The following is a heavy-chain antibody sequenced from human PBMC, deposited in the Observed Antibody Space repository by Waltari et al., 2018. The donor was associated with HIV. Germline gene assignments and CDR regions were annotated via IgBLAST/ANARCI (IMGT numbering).Heavy chain of an antibody. Sequence: QVQLQESGPGLVKPSQTLSLTCTVSGGSISSGGSYWSWIRQHPGKGLEWIGYIYYSGSTYYNPSLKSRVTISVDTSKNQFSLKLSSVTAADTAVYYCARSGYELYYYYGMDVWGQGTTVTVSS. CDR2: IYYSGST. CDR1: GGSISSGGSY. V-gene: IGHV4-31*03. D-gene: IGHD3-22*01. CDR3: ARSGYELYYYYGMDV. J-gene: IGHJ6*02.